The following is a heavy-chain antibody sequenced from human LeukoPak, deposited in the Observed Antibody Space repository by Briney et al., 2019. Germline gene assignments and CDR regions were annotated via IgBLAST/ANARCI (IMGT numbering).Heavy chain of an antibody. D-gene: IGHD3-9*01. V-gene: IGHV4-39*02. Sequence: SETLSLTCTVSGGSISSSNYYWGWIRQPPGKGLEWIGTIYYSGSTYYNPSLKSRITISVDTSKNQFSLKMRSVTAADTAVYYCARERAYYDILTGYYRPYYYMDVWGKGTTVTISS. J-gene: IGHJ6*03. CDR1: GGSISSSNYY. CDR2: IYYSGST. CDR3: ARERAYYDILTGYYRPYYYMDV.